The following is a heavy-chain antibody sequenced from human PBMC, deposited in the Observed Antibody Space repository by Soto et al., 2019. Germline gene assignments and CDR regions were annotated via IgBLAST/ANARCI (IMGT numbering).Heavy chain of an antibody. J-gene: IGHJ1*01. CDR2: IYSGGSK. D-gene: IGHD2-15*01. CDR1: GFTVSNNY. Sequence: EVQLVESGGGLIQPGGSLRLSCAASGFTVSNNYMSWVRQAPGKGLEWVSVIYSGGSKYYADSVKSRFTISRDNSKNTLYPEMNSLRAEDTAVDYCARDGVESVYPEYFQHWDKGPLVTVSS. CDR3: ARDGVESVYPEYFQH. V-gene: IGHV3-53*01.